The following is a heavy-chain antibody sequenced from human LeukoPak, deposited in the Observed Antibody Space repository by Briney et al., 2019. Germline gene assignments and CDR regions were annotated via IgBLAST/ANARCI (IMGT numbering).Heavy chain of an antibody. CDR1: GFTFSSYG. CDR2: ICYDGSNK. CDR3: ASYVLGDAFDI. D-gene: IGHD3-3*02. V-gene: IGHV3-33*01. Sequence: GRSLRLSCAASGFTFSSYGMHWVRQAPGKGLEWVAVICYDGSNKYYADSVKGRFTISRDNSKNTLYLQMNSLRAEDTAVYYCASYVLGDAFDIWGQGTMVTVSS. J-gene: IGHJ3*02.